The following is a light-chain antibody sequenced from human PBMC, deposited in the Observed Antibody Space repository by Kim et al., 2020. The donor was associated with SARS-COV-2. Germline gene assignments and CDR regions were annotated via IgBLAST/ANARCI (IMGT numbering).Light chain of an antibody. V-gene: IGKV3-15*01. Sequence: VSPWERATLSCRASQGVSSNLAWYQQKPGQAPRLLIYGASTRATGFPARFSGSGSGTEFTLTISSLQSEDFAVYYCQQYNNWPETFGQGTKVDIK. CDR2: GAS. J-gene: IGKJ1*01. CDR3: QQYNNWPET. CDR1: QGVSSN.